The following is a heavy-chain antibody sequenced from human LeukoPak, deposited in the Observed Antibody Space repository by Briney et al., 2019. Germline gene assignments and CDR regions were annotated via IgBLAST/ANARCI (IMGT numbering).Heavy chain of an antibody. CDR2: IIPIFGTA. CDR1: GGTFSSYA. J-gene: IGHJ4*02. D-gene: IGHD3-22*01. V-gene: IGHV1-69*13. CDR3: ARGPSYYYDSSGYLDY. Sequence: SVKVSCKASGGTFSSYAISWVRQAPGQGLEWMGGIIPIFGTANYAQKFQGRVTITADESTSTAYMELSSLRSEDTAVYYCARGPSYYYDSSGYLDYWGQGTLVTVSS.